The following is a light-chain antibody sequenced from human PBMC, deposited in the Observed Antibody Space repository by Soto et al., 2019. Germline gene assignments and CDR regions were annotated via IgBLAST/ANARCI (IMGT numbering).Light chain of an antibody. J-gene: IGKJ4*01. CDR2: GAS. V-gene: IGKV3-20*01. CDR1: QSVSSSY. CDR3: QQYGSSPT. Sequence: EIVLTQSPGTLSLSPGERATLSCRASQSVSSSYLAWYQQKPGQAPMLLIYGASSRATSIPDRFSGSGSGTDFTLTISRLEPEDFAVYYCQQYGSSPTFGGGTKVEIK.